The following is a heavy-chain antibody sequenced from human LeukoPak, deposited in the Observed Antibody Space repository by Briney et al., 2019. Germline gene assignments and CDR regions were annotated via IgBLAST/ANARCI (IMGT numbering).Heavy chain of an antibody. D-gene: IGHD3-10*01. J-gene: IGHJ6*02. CDR2: IWFDGSNK. Sequence: GGSLRLSCEASGRTIGLYGMFWVRQAPGKGLEWVAAIWFDGSNKYYADSVKGRFTISRDNSRNTVLPQMDSLSAEDTAVYYCAREKYEGSGSHYFALDVWGQGTMVIVSS. CDR3: AREKYEGSGSHYFALDV. V-gene: IGHV3-33*07. CDR1: GRTIGLYG.